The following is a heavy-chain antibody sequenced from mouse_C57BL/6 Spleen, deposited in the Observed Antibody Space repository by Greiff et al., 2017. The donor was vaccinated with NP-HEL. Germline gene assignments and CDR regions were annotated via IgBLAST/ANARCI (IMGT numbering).Heavy chain of an antibody. D-gene: IGHD4-1*01. V-gene: IGHV1-19*01. Sequence: EVQLVESGPVLVKPGASVKMSCKASGYTFTDYYMNWVKQSHGKSLEWIGVINPYNGGTSYNQKFKGKATLTVDKSSSTAYMELNSLTSEDSAVYYCAREEGLGQGDYFDYWGQGTTLTVSS. CDR2: INPYNGGT. CDR1: GYTFTDYY. J-gene: IGHJ2*01. CDR3: AREEGLGQGDYFDY.